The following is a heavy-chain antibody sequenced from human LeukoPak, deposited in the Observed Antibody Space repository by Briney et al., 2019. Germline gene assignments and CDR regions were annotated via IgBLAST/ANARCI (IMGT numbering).Heavy chain of an antibody. CDR3: ARLRSWAREVRGATYNNWFDP. J-gene: IGHJ5*02. D-gene: IGHD3-10*01. CDR1: GGSFSGYY. V-gene: IGHV4-34*01. CDR2: INHSGST. Sequence: SETLSLTCAVYGGSFSGYYWSWIRQPPRKGLEWIGEINHSGSTNYNPSLKSRVTISVDTSKNQFSLKLSSVTAADTAVYYCARLRSWAREVRGATYNNWFDPWGQGTLVTVSS.